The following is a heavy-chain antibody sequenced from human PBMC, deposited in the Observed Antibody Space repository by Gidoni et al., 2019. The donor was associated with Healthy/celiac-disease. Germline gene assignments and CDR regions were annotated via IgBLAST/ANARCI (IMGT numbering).Heavy chain of an antibody. CDR1: GFTFSSYA. J-gene: IGHJ4*02. CDR2: ISGSGGST. V-gene: IGHV3-23*01. D-gene: IGHD1-26*01. Sequence: EVQLLESGGGLVQPVGSLRLSCAASGFTFSSYAMSWVRQGPGKGLEWVSGISGSGGSTYYADSVKGRFIISRDNSKNTLYLQMNSLRAEDTAVYYCAKGSARATPDGWGQGTLVTVSS. CDR3: AKGSARATPDG.